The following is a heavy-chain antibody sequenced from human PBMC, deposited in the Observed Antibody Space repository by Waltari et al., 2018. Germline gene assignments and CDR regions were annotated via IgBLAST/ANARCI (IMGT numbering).Heavy chain of an antibody. D-gene: IGHD6-13*01. CDR1: GGSISSSSYY. CDR3: ARSSSGWYHYFDY. Sequence: QLQLQESGPGLVKPSETLSLTCTVSGGSISSSSYYWGWLRQPPGKGLEWIGSFYYSGSTDYNPSLKSRVTISVVTSKNQFSLKLSSVTAADTAVYYCARSSSGWYHYFDYWGQGTLVTVSS. CDR2: FYYSGST. V-gene: IGHV4-39*01. J-gene: IGHJ4*02.